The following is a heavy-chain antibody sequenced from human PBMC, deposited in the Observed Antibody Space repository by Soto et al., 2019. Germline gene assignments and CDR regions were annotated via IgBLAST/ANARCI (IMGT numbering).Heavy chain of an antibody. CDR3: ATLRLRSSSTWSHNYYGMDV. J-gene: IGHJ6*02. V-gene: IGHV4-31*03. CDR1: GGSISSGGYY. D-gene: IGHD2-2*01. CDR2: IYYSGST. Sequence: QVQLQESGPGLVKPSQTLSLTCTVSGGSISSGGYYWSWIRQHPGKGLEWIGYIYYSGSTYYNPSLKSRVTISVDTSKNQFSLKLSSVTAADTAVYYCATLRLRSSSTWSHNYYGMDVWGQGTTVTVSS.